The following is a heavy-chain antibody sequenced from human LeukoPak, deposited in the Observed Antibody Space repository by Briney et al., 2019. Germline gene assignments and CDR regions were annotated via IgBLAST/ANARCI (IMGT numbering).Heavy chain of an antibody. Sequence: SQTLSLTCAISGDSVSSNSAAWSWIRQSPSRGLEWLGRTYYRSKWYNDYAVSVKGRITINPDTSKNQFSLQLNSVTPEDTAVYYCARSATVVTNWFEPWGQGTLVTVSS. CDR1: GDSVSSNSAA. V-gene: IGHV6-1*01. CDR2: TYYRSKWYN. D-gene: IGHD4-23*01. J-gene: IGHJ5*02. CDR3: ARSATVVTNWFEP.